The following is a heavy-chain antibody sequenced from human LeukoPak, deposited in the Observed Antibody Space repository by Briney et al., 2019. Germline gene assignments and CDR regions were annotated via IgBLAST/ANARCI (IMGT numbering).Heavy chain of an antibody. D-gene: IGHD5-24*01. J-gene: IGHJ5*02. CDR2: ISYSGST. Sequence: SETLSLTCTISVDSITSHYWSWIPKPPGEGPEWIAYISYSGSTDYNPSLKSRVTVSVDTSKNQFSLKLNSVAAADTVFYYCTRDRRDCYNYVDLWGQGTLVTVSS. CDR3: TRDRRDCYNYVDL. CDR1: VDSITSHY. V-gene: IGHV4-59*11.